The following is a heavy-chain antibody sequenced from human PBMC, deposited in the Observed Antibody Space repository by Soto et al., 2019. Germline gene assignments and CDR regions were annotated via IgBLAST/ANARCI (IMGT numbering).Heavy chain of an antibody. CDR1: GGTFSSYA. D-gene: IGHD3-3*01. V-gene: IGHV1-69*13. CDR3: ARDHTEYDFWSGYYRRFNY. CDR2: IIPIFGTA. Sequence: SVKVSCKASGGTFSSYAISWERQAPGQGLEWMGGIIPIFGTANYAQKFQGRVTITADESTSTAYMELSSLRSEDAAVYYCARDHTEYDFWSGYYRRFNYWGKGIPVIV. J-gene: IGHJ4*02.